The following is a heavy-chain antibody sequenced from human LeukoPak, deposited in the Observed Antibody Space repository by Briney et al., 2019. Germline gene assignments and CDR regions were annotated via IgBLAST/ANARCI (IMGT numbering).Heavy chain of an antibody. Sequence: GGSLRLSCAASGFTFSCYAMSWVRQAPWKGLEWVSAISGSGGSTYYADSVKGRFTISRDNSKNTLYLQMNSLRAEDTAVYYCAKDQEAGYSYGYGPFDYWGQGTLVTVSS. CDR3: AKDQEAGYSYGYGPFDY. D-gene: IGHD5-18*01. V-gene: IGHV3-23*01. J-gene: IGHJ4*02. CDR1: GFTFSCYA. CDR2: ISGSGGST.